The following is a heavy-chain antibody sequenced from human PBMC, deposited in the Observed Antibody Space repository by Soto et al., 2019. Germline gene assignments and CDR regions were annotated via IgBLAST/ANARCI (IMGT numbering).Heavy chain of an antibody. J-gene: IGHJ6*02. CDR3: ARASGTSHYYYYGMDV. D-gene: IGHD2-2*01. CDR1: GDTMNSGDQS. Sequence: PSDSMSLRCTVTGDTMNSGDQSWTWISHRPGEGLEWFGYINHRGSLYYNPSLKSRVSMSVDTSKNQFSLKLSSVTAADTAVYYCARASGTSHYYYYGMDVWGQGSTVTVS. CDR2: INHRGSL. V-gene: IGHV4-31*03.